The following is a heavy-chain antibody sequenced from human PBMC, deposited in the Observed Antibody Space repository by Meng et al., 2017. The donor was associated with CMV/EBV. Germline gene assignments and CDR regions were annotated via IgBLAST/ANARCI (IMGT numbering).Heavy chain of an antibody. V-gene: IGHV3-7*01. CDR3: ASTIVVPAAPGLYYFDY. CDR1: GFTFSSYW. Sequence: GESLKISCAAPGFTFSSYWMSWVRQAPGKGLEWVANIKQDGSEKYYVDSVKGRFTISRDNAKNSLYLQMNSLRAEDTAVYYCASTIVVPAAPGLYYFDYWGQGTLVTVSS. CDR2: IKQDGSEK. J-gene: IGHJ4*02. D-gene: IGHD2-2*01.